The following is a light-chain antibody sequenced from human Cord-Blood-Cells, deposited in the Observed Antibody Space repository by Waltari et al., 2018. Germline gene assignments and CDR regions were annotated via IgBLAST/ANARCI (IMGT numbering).Light chain of an antibody. Sequence: DIQMTQSPSSLSASVGDRVPITCRASQSISSYLNWYQQKPGKAPKLLIYAASSLQSGVPSRFSGSGSGTDFTLTISSLXPXDFATYYCQQSYSTPYTFGQGTKLEIK. V-gene: IGKV1-39*01. J-gene: IGKJ2*01. CDR3: QQSYSTPYT. CDR2: AAS. CDR1: QSISSY.